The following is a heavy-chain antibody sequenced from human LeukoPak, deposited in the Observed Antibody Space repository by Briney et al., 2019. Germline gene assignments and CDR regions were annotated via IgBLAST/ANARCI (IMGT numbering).Heavy chain of an antibody. Sequence: SETLSLTCAVYGGSFSGYYWSWIRQPPGKGLEWIGEINHSGSTNYNPSLKSRGTISVETSKNQFSLKLSSVTAATAAEYYWASKRNRLTIFGGVPHHFDPWGQGTLVTVSS. V-gene: IGHV4-34*01. CDR1: GGSFSGYY. J-gene: IGHJ5*02. D-gene: IGHD3-3*01. CDR2: INHSGST. CDR3: ASKRNRLTIFGGVPHHFDP.